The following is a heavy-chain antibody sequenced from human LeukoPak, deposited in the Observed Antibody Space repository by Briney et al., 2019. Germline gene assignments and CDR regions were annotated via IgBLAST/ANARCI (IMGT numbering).Heavy chain of an antibody. D-gene: IGHD3-10*01. CDR3: ARSGNGGGVIST. V-gene: IGHV1-18*01. Sequence: ASVKVSCKASGFTFTSSAMQWVRQARGQGLEWMGWISAYNGNTNYAQKLQGRVTMTTDTSTSTAYMELRSLRSDDTAVYYCARSGNGGGVISTWGQGTLVTVSS. J-gene: IGHJ4*02. CDR1: GFTFTSSA. CDR2: ISAYNGNT.